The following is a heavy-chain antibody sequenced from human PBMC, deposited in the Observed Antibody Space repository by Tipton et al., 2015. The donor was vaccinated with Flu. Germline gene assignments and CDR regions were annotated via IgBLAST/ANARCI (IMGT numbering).Heavy chain of an antibody. CDR1: GFTFSDYW. V-gene: IGHV3-7*01. CDR2: IRQDGGQE. J-gene: IGHJ4*02. D-gene: IGHD6-13*01. Sequence: VQLVQSGGGLVQPGGSLRLSCAASGFTFSDYWMLWFRQAPGQGLEWVANIRQDGGQEYYLNSVRGRFTISRDNARNLLYLQMDGLRAEDTAVYYCARGGLAPGNYWGQGTLVTVSS. CDR3: ARGGLAPGNY.